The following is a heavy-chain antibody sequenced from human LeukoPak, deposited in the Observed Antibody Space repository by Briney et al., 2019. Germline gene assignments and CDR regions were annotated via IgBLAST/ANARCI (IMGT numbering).Heavy chain of an antibody. CDR3: ARHEGSSWPFDY. D-gene: IGHD6-13*01. CDR2: IYPGDSET. CDR1: GYRFTSYW. V-gene: IGHV5-51*01. Sequence: GESLKISCKGSGYRFTSYWIGWVRQMPGKGLEWMGIIYPGDSETIYSPSFQGQVTMSADKSISTAYPQWSSLKASDTAMYYCARHEGSSWPFDYWGQGTLVTVSS. J-gene: IGHJ4*02.